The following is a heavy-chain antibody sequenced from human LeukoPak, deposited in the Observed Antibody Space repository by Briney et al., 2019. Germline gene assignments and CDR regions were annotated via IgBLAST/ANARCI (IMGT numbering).Heavy chain of an antibody. J-gene: IGHJ4*02. D-gene: IGHD5-18*01. CDR3: ARGYSHGYPHFDY. Sequence: SETLSLTCTVSGGSISSYYWSWLRQPPGKGLEWIGYIYYSGSTNYSPSLTSRVTISVDTSKNQFSLKLSSVTAADTAVYYWARGYSHGYPHFDYWGQGTLVTVSS. CDR1: GGSISSYY. V-gene: IGHV4-59*01. CDR2: IYYSGST.